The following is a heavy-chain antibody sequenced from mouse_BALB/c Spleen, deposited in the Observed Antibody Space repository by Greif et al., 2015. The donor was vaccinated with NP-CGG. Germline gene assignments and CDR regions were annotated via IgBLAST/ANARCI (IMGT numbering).Heavy chain of an antibody. CDR1: GFNIKDTY. V-gene: IGHV14-3*02. CDR3: VGGFITTATGAMDY. J-gene: IGHJ4*01. CDR2: IDPANGNT. D-gene: IGHD1-2*01. Sequence: EVQLQQSGAELVKPGASAKLSCTASGFNIKDTYMHWVKQRPEQGLEWIGRIDPANGNTKYDPKFQGKATITADTSSNTAYLQLSSLTSEDTAVYYCVGGFITTATGAMDYWGQGTSVTVSS.